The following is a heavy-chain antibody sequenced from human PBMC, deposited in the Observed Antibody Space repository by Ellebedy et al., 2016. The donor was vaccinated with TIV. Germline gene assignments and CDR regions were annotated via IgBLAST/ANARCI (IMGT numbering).Heavy chain of an antibody. V-gene: IGHV4-34*01. D-gene: IGHD3-16*01. CDR1: GGSFSGFY. Sequence: SETLSLXCAVYGGSFSGFYWSWIRQPPEKGLEWIGEIDHSGSANYNPSLKSRITISVDTSKNQFSLKLKSVTAADTAVYYCARGFYDYVWRGHFNHWGQGILVTVSS. CDR2: IDHSGSA. CDR3: ARGFYDYVWRGHFNH. J-gene: IGHJ5*02.